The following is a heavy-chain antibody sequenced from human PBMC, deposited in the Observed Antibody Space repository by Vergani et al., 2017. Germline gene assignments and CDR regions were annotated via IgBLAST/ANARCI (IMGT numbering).Heavy chain of an antibody. Sequence: VQLLESGGDLVQPGGSLRLSCAASGFTFNHYAMNWVRQAPGKGLEWVSGISGSGGSTYYAGSVKGRFTISRDSSKNTLYLQMNSLSAVDTAVYYCAKANPRNSGYDYLCYYHSMDVWGQGTTVTVSS. CDR3: AKANPRNSGYDYLCYYHSMDV. V-gene: IGHV3-23*01. CDR2: ISGSGGST. J-gene: IGHJ6*02. D-gene: IGHD5-12*01. CDR1: GFTFNHYA.